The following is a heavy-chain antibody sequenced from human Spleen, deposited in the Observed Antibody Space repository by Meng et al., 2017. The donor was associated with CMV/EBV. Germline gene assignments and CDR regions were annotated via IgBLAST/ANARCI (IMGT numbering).Heavy chain of an antibody. CDR2: ISKSGATM. CDR1: GFIFSDFY. D-gene: IGHD2-8*01. Sequence: GESLKISCAASGFIFSDFYMTWIRQAPGKGLEWVSYISKSGATMFYADSVKGRFTISRDNAKNSLYLQMRSLRAEDTATYYCARTNEDTLYSYYGADVWGQGATVTVSS. CDR3: ARTNEDTLYSYYGADV. V-gene: IGHV3-11*04. J-gene: IGHJ6*02.